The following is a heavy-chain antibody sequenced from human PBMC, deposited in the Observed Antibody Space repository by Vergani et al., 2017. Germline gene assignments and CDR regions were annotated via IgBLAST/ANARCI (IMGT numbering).Heavy chain of an antibody. CDR1: GGSFSGYY. V-gene: IGHV4-34*01. Sequence: QVQLQESGPGLVKPSETLSLTCTVYGGSFSGYYWSWIRQPPGKGLEWIGEINHSGSTNYNPSLKSRVTISVDTSKNQFSLKLSSVTAADTAVYYCARGRTIVLMVYRNWFDPWGQGTLVTVSS. CDR2: INHSGST. J-gene: IGHJ5*02. D-gene: IGHD2-8*01. CDR3: ARGRTIVLMVYRNWFDP.